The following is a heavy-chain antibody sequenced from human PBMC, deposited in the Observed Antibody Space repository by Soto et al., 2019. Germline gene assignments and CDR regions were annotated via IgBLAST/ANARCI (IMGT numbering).Heavy chain of an antibody. CDR3: AKGFPAMVTNAFDI. V-gene: IGHV3-74*01. CDR2: IHSDGSST. J-gene: IGHJ3*02. CDR1: GFTFSYYW. Sequence: GGFLRLSCAASGFTFSYYWMHWVRHAPGQGLVWVSRIHSDGSSTTYADSVNGRFTISRDNAKNPLYLQMNSLRAEDTSVYYCAKGFPAMVTNAFDIWGQGTMVNVSS. D-gene: IGHD5-18*01.